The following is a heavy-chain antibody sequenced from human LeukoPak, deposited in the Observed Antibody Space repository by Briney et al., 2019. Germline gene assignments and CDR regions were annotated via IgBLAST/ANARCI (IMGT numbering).Heavy chain of an antibody. J-gene: IGHJ3*02. CDR3: AKKRDAFDI. CDR1: GFTFSSYW. V-gene: IGHV3-7*03. CDR2: IKQDGSEK. D-gene: IGHD5-24*01. Sequence: GGSLRLSCEASGFTFSSYWMSWVRQAPGKGLEWVANIKQDGSEKYYVDSVKGRFTISRDNAKNSLYLHMNSLRAEDTAMYYCAKKRDAFDIWGQGTVVAVSS.